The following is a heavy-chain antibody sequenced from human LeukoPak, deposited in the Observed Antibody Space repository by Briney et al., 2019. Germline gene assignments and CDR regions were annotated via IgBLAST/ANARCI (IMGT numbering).Heavy chain of an antibody. Sequence: SETLSLTCAVYGGSFSGYYWSWIRQPPGKGLEWIGEINHSGSTNYNPSLKSRVTISVDTSKNQFSLKLSSVTAADTAVYYCARLHGITIFGVVIGAFDIWGQGTMVTVSS. CDR2: INHSGST. CDR3: ARLHGITIFGVVIGAFDI. J-gene: IGHJ3*02. D-gene: IGHD3-3*01. V-gene: IGHV4-34*01. CDR1: GGSFSGYY.